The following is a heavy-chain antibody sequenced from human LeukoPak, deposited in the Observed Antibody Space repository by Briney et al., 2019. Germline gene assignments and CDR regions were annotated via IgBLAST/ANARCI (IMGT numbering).Heavy chain of an antibody. CDR2: INWNGGST. CDR3: ARSKVRGATGGTFDY. V-gene: IGHV3-20*04. CDR1: GFTFDDYG. Sequence: GGSLRLSCAASGFTFDDYGMSWVRQAPGKGLEWVSGINWNGGSTGYADSVKGRFTISRDSAKNSLYLQMNSLRAEDTALYYCARSKVRGATGGTFDYWGQGTLVTVSS. D-gene: IGHD1-7*01. J-gene: IGHJ4*02.